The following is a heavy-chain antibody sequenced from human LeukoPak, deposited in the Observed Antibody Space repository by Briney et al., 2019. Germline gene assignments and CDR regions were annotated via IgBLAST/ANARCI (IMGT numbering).Heavy chain of an antibody. CDR2: ISGSGGST. Sequence: GGSLRLSCAASGFTSSSYAMSWVRQAPGKGLEWVSAISGSGGSTYYADSVKGRFTISRDNSKNTLYLQMNSLRAEDTAVYYCAKGADYDSSGYYHTYYFDYWGQGTLVTVSS. J-gene: IGHJ4*02. CDR1: GFTSSSYA. CDR3: AKGADYDSSGYYHTYYFDY. D-gene: IGHD3-22*01. V-gene: IGHV3-23*01.